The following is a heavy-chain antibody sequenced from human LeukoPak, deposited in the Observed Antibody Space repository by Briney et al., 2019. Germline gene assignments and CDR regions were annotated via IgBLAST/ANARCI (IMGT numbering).Heavy chain of an antibody. V-gene: IGHV1-69*13. CDR2: IIPIFGTA. CDR1: GYTFTTYG. J-gene: IGHJ4*02. Sequence: GASVKVSCKASGYTFTTYGISWVRQAPGQGLEWMGGIIPIFGTANYAQKFQGRVTITADESTSTAYMELSSLRSEDTAVYYCARDWDGYNSFDYWGQGTLVTVSS. D-gene: IGHD5-24*01. CDR3: ARDWDGYNSFDY.